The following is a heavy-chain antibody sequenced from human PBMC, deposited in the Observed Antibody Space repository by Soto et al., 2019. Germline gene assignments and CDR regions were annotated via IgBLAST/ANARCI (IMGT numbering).Heavy chain of an antibody. CDR2: TRNKAKSYTT. J-gene: IGHJ4*02. CDR1: GFTFSDHY. D-gene: IGHD3-3*01. V-gene: IGHV3-72*01. Sequence: GVSLRLSCAASGFTFSDHYMDWVRQAPGKGLEWVGRTRNKAKSYTTEYAASAKGRFTISRDDSENSLYLQMNSLKTEDTAVYYCARASGSSYTDFDYWGQGTLVTVSS. CDR3: ARASGSSYTDFDY.